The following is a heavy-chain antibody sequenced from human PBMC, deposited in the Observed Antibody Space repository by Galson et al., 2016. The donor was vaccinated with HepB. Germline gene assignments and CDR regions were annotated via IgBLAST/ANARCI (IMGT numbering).Heavy chain of an antibody. CDR1: GFPFSRYW. CDR2: INSDGSST. V-gene: IGHV3-74*01. J-gene: IGHJ6*02. Sequence: SLRLSCAASGFPFSRYWMHWVRQAPGKGLVWVPRINSDGSSTIYADSVRGRFTISRDNAKNTLYLQMNSLRAEDTALYYCVREDYGDDPVYYYYYGMDVWGQGTTVTVSS. CDR3: VREDYGDDPVYYYYYGMDV. D-gene: IGHD4-17*01.